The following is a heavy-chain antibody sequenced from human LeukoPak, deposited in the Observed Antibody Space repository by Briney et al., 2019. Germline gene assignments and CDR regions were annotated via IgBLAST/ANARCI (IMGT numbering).Heavy chain of an antibody. J-gene: IGHJ3*02. D-gene: IGHD1-26*01. CDR3: ARELREHGVFDI. Sequence: GGSLRLSCAASGFTFSSNYMSWVRQAPGKGLEWVSEIYSEGSTYYAASVKGRFSISRDNSKNTVYLQMNSLRAEDTALYYCARELREHGVFDIWGQGTMVTVSS. CDR2: IYSEGST. V-gene: IGHV3-53*01. CDR1: GFTFSSNY.